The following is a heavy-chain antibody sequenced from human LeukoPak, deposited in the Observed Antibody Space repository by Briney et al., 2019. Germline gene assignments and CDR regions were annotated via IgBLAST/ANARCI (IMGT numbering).Heavy chain of an antibody. CDR1: GFTVSSHS. V-gene: IGHV3-48*01. CDR2: IISSSSTI. Sequence: GGSLRLSCAASGFTVSSHSMNWVRQAPGKGLEWVSYIISSSSTIYYADSVKGRFTISRDNAKNSLYLQMNSLRADDTAVYYCARAVGHGSGSPRMDVWGNGTTVTVSS. D-gene: IGHD3-10*01. CDR3: ARAVGHGSGSPRMDV. J-gene: IGHJ6*04.